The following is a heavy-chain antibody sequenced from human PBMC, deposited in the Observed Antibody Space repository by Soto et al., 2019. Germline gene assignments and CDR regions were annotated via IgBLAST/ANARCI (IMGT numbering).Heavy chain of an antibody. Sequence: PGGSLRLSCAASGFTFSSYAMSWVRQAPGKGLEWVSAISGSGGSTYYADSVKGRFTISRDNSKNTLYLQMNSLRAEDTAVYYCAKDSHFGVVITGPAYYYYGMDVWGQGTTVTVSS. V-gene: IGHV3-23*01. J-gene: IGHJ6*02. CDR2: ISGSGGST. CDR3: AKDSHFGVVITGPAYYYYGMDV. D-gene: IGHD3-3*01. CDR1: GFTFSSYA.